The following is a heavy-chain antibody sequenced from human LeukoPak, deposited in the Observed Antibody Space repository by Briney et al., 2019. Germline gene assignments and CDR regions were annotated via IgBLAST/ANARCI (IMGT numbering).Heavy chain of an antibody. CDR3: ATTDIVATRYYYYYYMDV. Sequence: ASVKVSCKASAYIFSDYFMYWVRQAPGQGLEWMGWISAYNGNTNYAQKLQGRVTMTTDTSTSTAYMELRSLRSDDTAVYYCATTDIVATRYYYYYYMDVWGKGTTVTVSS. J-gene: IGHJ6*03. CDR2: ISAYNGNT. CDR1: AYIFSDYF. V-gene: IGHV1-18*04. D-gene: IGHD5-12*01.